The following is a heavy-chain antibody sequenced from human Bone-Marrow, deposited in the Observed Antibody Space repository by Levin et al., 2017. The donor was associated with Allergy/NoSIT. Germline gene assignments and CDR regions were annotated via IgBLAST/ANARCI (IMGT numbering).Heavy chain of an antibody. CDR3: ARDLRGAYTDHVFDV. J-gene: IGHJ3*01. V-gene: IGHV3-11*01. CDR1: GFSFQDYY. Sequence: PGGSLRLSCATSGFSFQDYYMTWIRQSPGKGLEWISSISNSGSNIYYTDSVKGRFTISRDNAKNSLFLQMNSLRAEDTALYYCARDLRGAYTDHVFDVWGQGTTVTVSS. D-gene: IGHD2-2*02. CDR2: ISNSGSNI.